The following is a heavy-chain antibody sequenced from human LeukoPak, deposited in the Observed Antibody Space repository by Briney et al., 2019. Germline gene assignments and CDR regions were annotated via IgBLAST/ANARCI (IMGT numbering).Heavy chain of an antibody. Sequence: GGSLSLSCAASGFTLSSYAMSWVRQAPGKGLEWVSGLTGSGGNTYYAYSVKGRFTISRDNSKNTLSLQMNSLRAEDAAVYYCVKSRGIQHYIYHMDVCGKGTTVTVSS. CDR2: LTGSGGNT. D-gene: IGHD3-10*01. J-gene: IGHJ6*03. CDR1: GFTLSSYA. CDR3: VKSRGIQHYIYHMDV. V-gene: IGHV3-23*01.